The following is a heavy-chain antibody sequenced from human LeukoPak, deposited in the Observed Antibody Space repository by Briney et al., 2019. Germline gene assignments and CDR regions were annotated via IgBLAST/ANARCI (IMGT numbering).Heavy chain of an antibody. CDR1: GFTFSSCT. V-gene: IGHV3-21*01. J-gene: IGHJ4*02. CDR3: ARGPYYYDSSRNIYVDY. D-gene: IGHD3-22*01. Sequence: GGSLRLSCAASGFTFSSCTMNWVRQAPGKGLEWVSSISSSSSYIYYADSVKGRFTISRDNAKNSLYLQMNSLRAENTAVYYCARGPYYYDSSRNIYVDYPGQGTLVTVSS. CDR2: ISSSSSYI.